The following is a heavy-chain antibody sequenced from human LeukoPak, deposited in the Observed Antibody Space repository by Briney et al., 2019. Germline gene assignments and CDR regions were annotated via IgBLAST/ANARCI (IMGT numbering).Heavy chain of an antibody. J-gene: IGHJ4*02. CDR2: ISGSGDSA. CDR1: GFTFSSYA. CDR3: AKDKYLWFGELLGYFDY. Sequence: GGSLRLSCAASGFTFSSYAMSWVRQAPGKGLEWVSAISGSGDSAYYADSVKGRFTISRDNSKNTLYLQMNSLRAEDTAVYYCAKDKYLWFGELLGYFDYWGQGTLVTVSS. D-gene: IGHD3-10*01. V-gene: IGHV3-23*01.